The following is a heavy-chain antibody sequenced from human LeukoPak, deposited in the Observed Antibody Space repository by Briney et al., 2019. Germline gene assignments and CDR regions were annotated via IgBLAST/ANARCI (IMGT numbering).Heavy chain of an antibody. J-gene: IGHJ6*02. CDR1: GFIFDTHT. CDR3: VRRAAVRGMDF. Sequence: GGSLRLSCTASGFIFDTHTLTWVRQAPGKRLEWVASISGSGDSTNYGDSVKGRFTISRDNFKRTVHLEMSNLRADDTAMYYCVRRAAVRGMDFWGLGTTAIVSS. D-gene: IGHD1-14*01. V-gene: IGHV3-23*01. CDR2: ISGSGDST.